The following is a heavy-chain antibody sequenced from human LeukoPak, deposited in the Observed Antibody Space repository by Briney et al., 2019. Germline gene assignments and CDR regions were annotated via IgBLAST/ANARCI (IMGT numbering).Heavy chain of an antibody. V-gene: IGHV5-51*01. Sequence: GESLKISCKGSGFNFTNYWIRWVRQMPGKGLEWMGIMYPVDSDVRYISSFQGQVTTSADKTITTAYLQWSSLKASDTAMYYCAKERRKQFEYWGQGTLVTVSS. J-gene: IGHJ4*02. CDR3: AKERRKQFEY. D-gene: IGHD1-14*01. CDR1: GFNFTNYW. CDR2: MYPVDSDV.